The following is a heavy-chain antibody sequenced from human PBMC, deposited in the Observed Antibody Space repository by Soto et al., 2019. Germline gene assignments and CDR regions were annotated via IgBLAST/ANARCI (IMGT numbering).Heavy chain of an antibody. V-gene: IGHV3-74*01. J-gene: IGHJ4*02. CDR3: VRTSLVVAAENRKGY. D-gene: IGHD2-15*01. CDR1: GFTFSSYW. Sequence: EVQLVESGGGLVQPGGSLRLSCAASGFTFSSYWMHWVRQAPGKGLVWVSRINSDGSSTNYADSVKGRFTISRDNAKNTQYLQMNSMKAEDTAVYYCVRTSLVVAAENRKGYWGQGTLVTVSS. CDR2: INSDGSST.